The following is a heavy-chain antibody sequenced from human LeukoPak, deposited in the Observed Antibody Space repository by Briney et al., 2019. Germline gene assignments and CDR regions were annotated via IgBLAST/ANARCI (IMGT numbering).Heavy chain of an antibody. D-gene: IGHD3-3*01. CDR2: IYYSGST. J-gene: IGHJ4*02. Sequence: PSETLSLTCTVSGGSLSNYWSWIRQPPGKGLEWGGCIYYSGSTNYNPSLKSRVTISVDTSKNQSSLKLSSVTAADTAVYYCARGSHYDFWSGNYFDYWGQGTLVTVSS. V-gene: IGHV4-59*01. CDR3: ARGSHYDFWSGNYFDY. CDR1: GGSLSNY.